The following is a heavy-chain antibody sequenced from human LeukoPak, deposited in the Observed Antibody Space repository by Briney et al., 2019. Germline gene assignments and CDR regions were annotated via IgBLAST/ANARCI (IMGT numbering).Heavy chain of an antibody. V-gene: IGHV4-59*11. D-gene: IGHD3-3*02. CDR3: ALHLIRDV. Sequence: SGTLSLTCLVSGGTISHHYWSWIRQPPGKGREWIGYIYYSGSTNYNPSLKSRVTISVDTSKHQLPLKLSSVTAADTAQYYCALHLIRDVWGEGTTVTVSS. CDR1: GGTISHHY. CDR2: IYYSGST. J-gene: IGHJ6*04.